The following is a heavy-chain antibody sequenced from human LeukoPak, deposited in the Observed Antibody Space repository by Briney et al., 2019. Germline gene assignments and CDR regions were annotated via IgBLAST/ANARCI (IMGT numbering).Heavy chain of an antibody. D-gene: IGHD2-15*01. V-gene: IGHV4-59*01. CDR2: IYYSGST. CDR3: ARGAADISGYYFDY. Sequence: SETLSLTCTVSGGSISSYYWSWIRQPPGKGLEWIGYIYYSGSTNYNPSLKSRVTISVDTSKSQFSLKLSSVTAADTAVYYCARGAADISGYYFDYWGQGTLVTVSS. CDR1: GGSISSYY. J-gene: IGHJ4*02.